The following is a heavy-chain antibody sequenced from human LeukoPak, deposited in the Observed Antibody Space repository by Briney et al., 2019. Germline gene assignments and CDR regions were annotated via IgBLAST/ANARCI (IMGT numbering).Heavy chain of an antibody. Sequence: ASVKVSCKASGYTFTGYYIHWVRQDPGQGLEWMGWINPDNGVTNYAQKFQGRVTITRDTSISTAYMELSRLRSDDTAVYLCARGFDWLEYYFDYWGQGTLVTVSS. V-gene: IGHV1-2*02. CDR1: GYTFTGYY. CDR2: INPDNGVT. CDR3: ARGFDWLEYYFDY. J-gene: IGHJ4*02. D-gene: IGHD3-9*01.